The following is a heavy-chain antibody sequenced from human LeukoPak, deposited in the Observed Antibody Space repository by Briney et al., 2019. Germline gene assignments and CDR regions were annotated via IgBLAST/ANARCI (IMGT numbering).Heavy chain of an antibody. CDR2: IIPISGTA. J-gene: IGHJ6*02. Sequence: ASVKVSCKASGGTFSSYAISWVRQAPGQGLEWMGGIIPISGTANYAQKFQGRVTITADESTSTAYMELSSLRSEDTAVYYCARYRRYYDSSGHYYTPDYYYGMDVWGQGTTVTVSS. CDR1: GGTFSSYA. CDR3: ARYRRYYDSSGHYYTPDYYYGMDV. V-gene: IGHV1-69*13. D-gene: IGHD3-22*01.